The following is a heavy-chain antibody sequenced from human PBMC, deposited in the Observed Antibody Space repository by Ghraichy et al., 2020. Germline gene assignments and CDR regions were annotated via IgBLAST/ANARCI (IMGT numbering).Heavy chain of an antibody. J-gene: IGHJ3*02. CDR1: GFTFSSYA. D-gene: IGHD6-13*01. V-gene: IGHV3-23*01. CDR3: AKTLKYSKDAVDI. CDR2: ISGNGGST. Sequence: GGSLRLSCAASGFTFSSYAMSWVRQAPGKGPYWVSGISGNGGSTYYADSVKGRFTISRDNSKNTLYLQMNSLRAEDTAVYYCAKTLKYSKDAVDIGGQGTMVTVSS.